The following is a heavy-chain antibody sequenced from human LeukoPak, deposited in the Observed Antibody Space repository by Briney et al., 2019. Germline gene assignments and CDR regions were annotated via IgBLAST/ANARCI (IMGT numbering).Heavy chain of an antibody. V-gene: IGHV3-11*01. CDR1: GFYFSDNF. Sequence: GGSLRLSCTASGFYFSDNFMGWIRQAPGKGLQWVSYINSGGDMIYYSDAVKGRFSISRGNSKRSLYLQMNRLRVDDTAVYFCARGAYGWTFNPWGQGTLVSVSS. J-gene: IGHJ5*02. D-gene: IGHD3-10*01. CDR3: ARGAYGWTFNP. CDR2: INSGGDMI.